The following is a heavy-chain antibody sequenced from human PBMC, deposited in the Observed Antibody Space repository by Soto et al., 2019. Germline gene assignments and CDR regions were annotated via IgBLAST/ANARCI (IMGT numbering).Heavy chain of an antibody. CDR2: IIPIFGTA. D-gene: IGHD2-2*01. Sequence: GASVKVSCKASGGTFSSYAISWVRQAPGQGLEWMGGIIPIFGTANYAQKFQGRVTITADESTSTAYMELSSLRSEDTAVYYCAGRLGYCSSTSCYHHYYYYGMDVWGQGPTVTVSS. V-gene: IGHV1-69*13. J-gene: IGHJ6*02. CDR1: GGTFSSYA. CDR3: AGRLGYCSSTSCYHHYYYYGMDV.